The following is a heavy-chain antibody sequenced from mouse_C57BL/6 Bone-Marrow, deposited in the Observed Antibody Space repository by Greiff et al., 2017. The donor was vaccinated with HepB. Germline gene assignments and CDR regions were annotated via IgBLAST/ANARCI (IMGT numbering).Heavy chain of an antibody. D-gene: IGHD1-1*01. V-gene: IGHV1-82*01. Sequence: QVQLKESGPELVKPGASVKISCKASGYAFSSSWMNWVKQRPGKGLEWIGRIYPGDGDTNYNGKFKGKATLTADKSSSTAYMQLSSLTSEDSAVYFCARNYYGSSYGDYWGQGTTLTVSS. CDR1: GYAFSSSW. CDR3: ARNYYGSSYGDY. J-gene: IGHJ2*01. CDR2: IYPGDGDT.